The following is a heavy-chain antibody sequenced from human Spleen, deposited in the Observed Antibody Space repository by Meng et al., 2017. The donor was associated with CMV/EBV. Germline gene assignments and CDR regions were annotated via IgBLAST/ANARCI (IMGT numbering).Heavy chain of an antibody. Sequence: SETLSLTCAVYGGSFSNYFWSWIRQPPGKGLEWIGEINHSGITNYNPSLKSRVTISVDTSKNQFSLKLSSVTAADTAVYYCARQRVAATDFDYWGQGTLVTVSS. CDR2: INHSGIT. J-gene: IGHJ4*02. CDR1: GGSFSNYF. V-gene: IGHV4-34*01. CDR3: ARQRVAATDFDY. D-gene: IGHD2-15*01.